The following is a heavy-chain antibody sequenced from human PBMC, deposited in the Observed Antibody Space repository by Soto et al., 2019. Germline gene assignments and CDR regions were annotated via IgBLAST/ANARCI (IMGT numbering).Heavy chain of an antibody. D-gene: IGHD6-19*01. CDR1: GFTFSDHY. CDR2: TRNKANSYTT. CDR3: ARGARYSSGCAAFDI. V-gene: IGHV3-72*01. J-gene: IGHJ3*02. Sequence: GGSLRLSCAASGFTFSDHYMDWVRQAPGKGLEWVGRTRNKANSYTTEYAASVKGRFTISRDDSKNSLYLQMNSLKTEDTAVYYCARGARYSSGCAAFDIWGQGTLVTVSS.